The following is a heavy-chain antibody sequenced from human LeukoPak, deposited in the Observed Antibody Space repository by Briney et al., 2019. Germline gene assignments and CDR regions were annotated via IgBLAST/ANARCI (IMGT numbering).Heavy chain of an antibody. CDR1: GFTFSDYS. Sequence: GGSLRLSCAASGFTFSDYSMNWVRQAPGKGLEWISYIGIDSGNTNYADSVKGRFTISGDKAKNSLYLQMNSLRVEDTAVYYCARDYKYAFDNWGQGALVTVSS. J-gene: IGHJ4*02. D-gene: IGHD5-24*01. CDR2: IGIDSGNT. CDR3: ARDYKYAFDN. V-gene: IGHV3-48*01.